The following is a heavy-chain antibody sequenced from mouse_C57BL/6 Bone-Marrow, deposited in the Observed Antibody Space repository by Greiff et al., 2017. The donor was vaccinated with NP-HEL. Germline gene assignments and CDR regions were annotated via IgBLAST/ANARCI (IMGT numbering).Heavy chain of an antibody. V-gene: IGHV14-4*01. Sequence: EVQLQQSGAELVRPGASVKLSCTASGFNIKDDYMHWVKQRPEQGLEWIGWIDPENGDTAYASKFQGKATITADTSSNTAYLQLSSLTSEDTAVYYCTTAPYYYGSSSYYFDYWGQGTTLTVSS. J-gene: IGHJ2*01. CDR2: IDPENGDT. D-gene: IGHD1-1*01. CDR3: TTAPYYYGSSSYYFDY. CDR1: GFNIKDDY.